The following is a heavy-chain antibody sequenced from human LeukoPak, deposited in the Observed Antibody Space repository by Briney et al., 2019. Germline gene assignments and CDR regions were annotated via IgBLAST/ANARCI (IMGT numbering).Heavy chain of an antibody. D-gene: IGHD3-10*01. CDR3: AVTMVRGVIIHYYYMDV. J-gene: IGHJ6*03. CDR2: ISSSGSTI. Sequence: GGSLRLSCAASGFTFSSYEMNWVRQAPGKGLEWVSYISSSGSTIYYADSVKGRFTISRDNAKNSLYLQMNSLRAEDTAVYYCAVTMVRGVIIHYYYMDVWGKGTTVTISS. CDR1: GFTFSSYE. V-gene: IGHV3-48*03.